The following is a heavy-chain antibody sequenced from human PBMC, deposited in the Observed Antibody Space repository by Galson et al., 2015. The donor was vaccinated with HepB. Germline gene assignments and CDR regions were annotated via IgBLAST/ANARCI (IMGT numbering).Heavy chain of an antibody. Sequence: SLRLSCAASGFTFSSYSMNWVRQAPGKGLEWVSSISSSSSYIYYADSVKGRFTISRDNAKNSLYLQMNSLRAEDTAVYYCARERGGVGPRMAMGSSGGNYFDYWGQGTLVTVSS. CDR1: GFTFSSYS. D-gene: IGHD2-15*01. J-gene: IGHJ4*02. V-gene: IGHV3-21*01. CDR3: ARERGGVGPRMAMGSSGGNYFDY. CDR2: ISSSSSYI.